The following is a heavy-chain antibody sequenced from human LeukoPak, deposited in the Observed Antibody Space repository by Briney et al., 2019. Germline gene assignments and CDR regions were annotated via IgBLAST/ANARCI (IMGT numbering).Heavy chain of an antibody. Sequence: ASVKVSCKASGYTFTSYYIHWVRQAPGQGPEWMGIINPIGGTTNYAQKFQGRVTLTRDTSTSTVYMELRSLRSDDTAVYYCAREEGEVATSGTPPFYWGQGTLVTVSS. V-gene: IGHV1-46*01. CDR1: GYTFTSYY. J-gene: IGHJ4*02. CDR3: AREEGEVATSGTPPFY. CDR2: INPIGGTT. D-gene: IGHD5-12*01.